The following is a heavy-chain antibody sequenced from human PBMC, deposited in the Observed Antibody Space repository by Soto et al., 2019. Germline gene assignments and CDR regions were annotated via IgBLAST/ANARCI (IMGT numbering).Heavy chain of an antibody. Sequence: GGSLRLSCAASGFTFSSYEMNWVRQAPGKGLEWVSYISSSGSTIYYADSVKGRFTISRDNAKNSLYLQMNSLRADDTAVYYCARDPRVGVGYYFDYWGQGTLVTVSS. V-gene: IGHV3-48*03. CDR1: GFTFSSYE. CDR2: ISSSGSTI. CDR3: ARDPRVGVGYYFDY. J-gene: IGHJ4*02. D-gene: IGHD1-26*01.